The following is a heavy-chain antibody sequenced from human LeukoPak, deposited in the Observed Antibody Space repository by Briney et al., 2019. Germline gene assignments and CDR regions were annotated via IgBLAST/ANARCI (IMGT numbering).Heavy chain of an antibody. Sequence: GGSLRLSCAASGFTFSSYWMSWVRQAPGKGLEWVANIKQDGSEKYYVDSVKGRFTISRDNAKNSLYLQMNSLRAEDTAVYYCARDFTQWLVDPELDYWGQGTLVTVSS. V-gene: IGHV3-7*01. D-gene: IGHD6-19*01. CDR2: IKQDGSEK. CDR3: ARDFTQWLVDPELDY. CDR1: GFTFSSYW. J-gene: IGHJ4*02.